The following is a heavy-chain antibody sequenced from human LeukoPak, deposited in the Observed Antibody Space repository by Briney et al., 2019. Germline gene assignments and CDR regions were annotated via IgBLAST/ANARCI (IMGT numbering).Heavy chain of an antibody. CDR1: GGSISSGGYY. Sequence: PSQTLSLTCTVSGGSISSGGYYWSWICQHPGKGLEWIGYIYYSGSTYYNPSLKSRVTISVDTSKNQFSLKLSSVTAADTAVYYCARVSVSSGYPYYFDYWGQGTLVTVSS. CDR3: ARVSVSSGYPYYFDY. V-gene: IGHV4-31*03. CDR2: IYYSGST. J-gene: IGHJ4*02. D-gene: IGHD3-22*01.